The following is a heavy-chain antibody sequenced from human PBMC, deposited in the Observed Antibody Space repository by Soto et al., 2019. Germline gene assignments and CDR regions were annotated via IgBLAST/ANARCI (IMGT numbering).Heavy chain of an antibody. CDR2: INHSGST. Sequence: SETLSLTCAVYGGSFSGYYWSWIRQPPGKGLEWIGEINHSGSTNYNPSLKSRVTISVDTSKNQFSLKLSSVTAADTAVYYCARGFSSIAARLSWFDPWGQGTLVTVSS. CDR1: GGSFSGYY. J-gene: IGHJ5*02. D-gene: IGHD6-6*01. CDR3: ARGFSSIAARLSWFDP. V-gene: IGHV4-34*01.